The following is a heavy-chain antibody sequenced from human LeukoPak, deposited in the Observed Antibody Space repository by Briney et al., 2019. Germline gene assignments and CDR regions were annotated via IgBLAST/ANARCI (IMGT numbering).Heavy chain of an antibody. CDR2: ISPYNGNT. CDR1: GYTFTSYG. V-gene: IGHV1-18*01. CDR3: ARPRTGVESYYMDV. J-gene: IGHJ6*03. D-gene: IGHD7-27*01. Sequence: ASVKVSCKTSGYTFTSYGISWVRQAPGQGLEWMGWISPYNGNTNYAQMLQGRVTMTTDTSTSTAYMELTSLRSDDTAVYYCARPRTGVESYYMDVWGKGTTVTVSS.